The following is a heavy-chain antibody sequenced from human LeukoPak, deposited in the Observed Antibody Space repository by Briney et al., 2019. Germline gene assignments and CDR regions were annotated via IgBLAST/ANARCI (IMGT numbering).Heavy chain of an antibody. V-gene: IGHV3-33*01. CDR1: GFTFSSYG. CDR3: AREGEAEDGYNNIDY. Sequence: PGGSLRLSCAASGFTFSSYGMHWVRQAPGKGLEWVAVIWYDGSNKYYADSVKGRFTISRDNSKNTLYLQMNSLRAEDTAVYYCAREGEAEDGYNNIDYWGQGTLVTVSS. CDR2: IWYDGSNK. J-gene: IGHJ4*02. D-gene: IGHD5-24*01.